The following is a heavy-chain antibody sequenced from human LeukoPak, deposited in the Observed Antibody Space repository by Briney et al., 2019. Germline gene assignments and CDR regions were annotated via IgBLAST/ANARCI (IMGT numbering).Heavy chain of an antibody. CDR2: ISYDGSNK. Sequence: GGSLRLSCAASGFTFSSYGMHWVRQAPGKGLEWVAVISYDGSNKYYADSVKGRFTISSDNSKNTLYLQMNSLRAEDTAVYYCAKEQDYYDSSGYYDYWGQGTLVTVSS. CDR1: GFTFSSYG. CDR3: AKEQDYYDSSGYYDY. D-gene: IGHD3-22*01. J-gene: IGHJ4*02. V-gene: IGHV3-30*18.